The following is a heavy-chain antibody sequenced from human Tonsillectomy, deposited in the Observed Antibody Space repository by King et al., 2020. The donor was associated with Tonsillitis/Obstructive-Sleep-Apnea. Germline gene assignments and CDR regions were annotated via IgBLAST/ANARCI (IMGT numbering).Heavy chain of an antibody. J-gene: IGHJ4*02. CDR1: GFTFSSYS. V-gene: IGHV3-21*01. Sequence: VQLVESGGGLVKPGGSLRLSCVVSGFTFSSYSMNWVRQAPGKGLEWVSSISGSSNYIYYADSVRGRFTISRDDANNSLYLQMNSLRAEDTAVYYCARGRYSYANYWGQGTLVTVSS. CDR3: ARGRYSYANY. D-gene: IGHD2-2*01. CDR2: ISGSSNYI.